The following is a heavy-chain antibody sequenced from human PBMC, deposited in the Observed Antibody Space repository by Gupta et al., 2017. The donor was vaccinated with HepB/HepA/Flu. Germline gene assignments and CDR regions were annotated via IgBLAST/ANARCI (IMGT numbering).Heavy chain of an antibody. V-gene: IGHV3-11*04. CDR1: GFTFSAYY. J-gene: IGHJ4*02. CDR3: ARVGYCSSTSCNSNGGNFDY. CDR2: ISSSGSTI. D-gene: IGHD2-2*01. Sequence: QVQLVESGGGLVKPGGSPRLSCAASGFTFSAYYMSWIRQAPGKGLEWVSYISSSGSTIYYADSVKGRFTISRDNAKNSLYLQMNSLRAEDTAVYYCARVGYCSSTSCNSNGGNFDYWGQGTLVTVSS.